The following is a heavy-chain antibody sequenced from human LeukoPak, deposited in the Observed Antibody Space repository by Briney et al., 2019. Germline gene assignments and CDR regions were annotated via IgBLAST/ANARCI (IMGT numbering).Heavy chain of an antibody. CDR2: IIPIFGTA. CDR3: ARNPGAVAGTVDYYYYGIDV. CDR1: GGTFSSYA. V-gene: IGHV1-69*13. Sequence: SVKVSCKASGGTFSSYAISWVRQAPGQGLEWMGGIIPIFGTANYAQKFQGRVTITADESTSTAYMELSSLRSEDTAVYYCARNPGAVAGTVDYYYYGIDVWGQGATVTVSS. J-gene: IGHJ6*02. D-gene: IGHD6-19*01.